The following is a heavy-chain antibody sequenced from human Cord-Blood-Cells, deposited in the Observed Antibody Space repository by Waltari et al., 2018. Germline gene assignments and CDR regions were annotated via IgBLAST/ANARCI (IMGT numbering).Heavy chain of an antibody. J-gene: IGHJ5*02. D-gene: IGHD2-2*01. V-gene: IGHV4-38-2*02. CDR1: GYSISSGYY. Sequence: QVQLQESGPGLVKPSETLSLTCTVSGYSISSGYYWGWIRQPPGKGLEWIGSIYHGGGTDYNPALKSRVTISVDTSKNQFSLKLSSVTAADTAVYYCARGVVVVPAAMYNWFDPWGQGTLVTVSS. CDR2: IYHGGGT. CDR3: ARGVVVVPAAMYNWFDP.